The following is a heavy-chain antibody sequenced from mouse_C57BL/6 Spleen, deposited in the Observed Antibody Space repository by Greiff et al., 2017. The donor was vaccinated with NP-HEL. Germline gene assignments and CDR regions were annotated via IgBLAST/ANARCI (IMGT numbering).Heavy chain of an antibody. CDR1: GYTFTSYW. Sequence: VQLQQPGAELVKPGASVKMSCKASGYTFTSYWITWVKQRPGQGLEWIGDIYPGSGSTNYNEKFKSKATLTVDTSSSTAYMQLSSLTSEDSAVYYCARFYSNYASYAMDYWGQGTSVTVSS. V-gene: IGHV1-55*01. CDR2: IYPGSGST. CDR3: ARFYSNYASYAMDY. J-gene: IGHJ4*01. D-gene: IGHD2-5*01.